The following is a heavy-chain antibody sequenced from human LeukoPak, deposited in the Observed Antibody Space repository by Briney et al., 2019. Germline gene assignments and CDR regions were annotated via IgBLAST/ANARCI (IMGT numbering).Heavy chain of an antibody. D-gene: IGHD3-9*01. CDR1: GYTFTSYY. V-gene: IGHV1-46*01. CDR2: INSSGGRT. Sequence: ASVKVSCKTSGYTFTSYYIHWVRQAPGQGLEWMGLINSSGGRTSYAQKFQGRVTMARDTSTGTAYMELSSLRSEDTAVYYCAREGMYYDILTGPRYGMDVWGQGTTVTVSS. CDR3: AREGMYYDILTGPRYGMDV. J-gene: IGHJ6*02.